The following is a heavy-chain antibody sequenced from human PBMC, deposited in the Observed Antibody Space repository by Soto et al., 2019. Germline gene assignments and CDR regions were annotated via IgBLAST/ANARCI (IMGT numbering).Heavy chain of an antibody. CDR1: GYSFTSYA. J-gene: IGHJ4*02. Sequence: ASVKVSCKATGYSFTSYAMNWVRQAPGQRLEWMGWINAGNGNTKYSQKFQGRVTITRDTSASTAYMELSSLRSEDTAVYYCARDRIQQQLVLVYFDYWGQGTLVTVSS. CDR3: ARDRIQQQLVLVYFDY. V-gene: IGHV1-3*01. D-gene: IGHD6-13*01. CDR2: INAGNGNT.